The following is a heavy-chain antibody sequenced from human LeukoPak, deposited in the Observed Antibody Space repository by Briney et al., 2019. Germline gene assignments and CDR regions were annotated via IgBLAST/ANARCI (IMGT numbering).Heavy chain of an antibody. D-gene: IGHD2-2*01. J-gene: IGHJ5*02. CDR3: ATHIVVVPAAPNNWFDP. Sequence: GGSLRLSCAASEFTFSSYAMSWVRQAPGKGLEWVSAISGSGGSTYYADSVKGRLTISRDNSKNTLYLQMNSLRAEDTAVYYCATHIVVVPAAPNNWFDPWGQGTLVTVSS. V-gene: IGHV3-23*01. CDR1: EFTFSSYA. CDR2: ISGSGGST.